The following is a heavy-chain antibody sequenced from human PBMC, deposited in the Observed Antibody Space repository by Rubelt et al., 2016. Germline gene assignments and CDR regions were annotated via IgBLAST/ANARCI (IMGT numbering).Heavy chain of an antibody. Sequence: QVQLQESGPGLVKPSETLSLACTVSGGSVSSASYYWHWIRQPPGKGLEWIGNIYDSASTNYNPSLKSRVSIAVDTAKNQVSLKLSSVTAADTGVYYCARDLAPYDDRAFDIWGQGTMVTGSS. CDR2: IYDSAST. J-gene: IGHJ3*02. CDR1: GGSVSSASYY. D-gene: IGHD3-3*01. CDR3: ARDLAPYDDRAFDI. V-gene: IGHV4-61*01.